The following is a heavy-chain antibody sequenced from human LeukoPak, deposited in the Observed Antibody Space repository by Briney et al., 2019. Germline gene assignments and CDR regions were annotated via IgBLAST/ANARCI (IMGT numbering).Heavy chain of an antibody. J-gene: IGHJ4*02. Sequence: GGSLRLSCAASGFTFSTFAMIWVRQPPGKGLEWVSSIFPSGGEIHYADSVRGRFTISRDNSKSTLSLQMNSLRADDTAIYYCATYRQVLLPFESWGQGTLVTVSS. CDR1: GFTFSTFA. V-gene: IGHV3-23*01. CDR3: ATYRQVLLPFES. CDR2: IFPSGGEI. D-gene: IGHD2-8*02.